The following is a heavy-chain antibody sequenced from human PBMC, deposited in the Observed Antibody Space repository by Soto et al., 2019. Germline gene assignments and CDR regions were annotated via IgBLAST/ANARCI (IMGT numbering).Heavy chain of an antibody. D-gene: IGHD4-17*01. J-gene: IGHJ4*02. CDR3: AKQTYGDYEIRYFDY. V-gene: IGHV3-23*01. CDR2: ISSSGGST. Sequence: WGSLRLSCAASGFTFSSYAMSWVRQAPGKGLEWVSAISSSGGSTYYADSVKGRFTISRDNSKNTLYLQMNSRRAEDTAVYYCAKQTYGDYEIRYFDYWGQGTLVTVSS. CDR1: GFTFSSYA.